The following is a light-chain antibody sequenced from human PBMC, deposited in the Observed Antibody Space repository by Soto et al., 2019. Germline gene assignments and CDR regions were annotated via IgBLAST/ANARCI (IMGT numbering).Light chain of an antibody. CDR3: QQYTGPPTT. Sequence: EIVMTQSPATLSVSPGERATLSCRASQSVSGFLAWFQQKPGQAPRLLIYGASTRAAGIPDRFSGSGSGTDFTLTITRLEPEDSAVYFCQQYTGPPTTFGQGTRLE. J-gene: IGKJ5*01. CDR1: QSVSGF. CDR2: GAS. V-gene: IGKV3D-15*01.